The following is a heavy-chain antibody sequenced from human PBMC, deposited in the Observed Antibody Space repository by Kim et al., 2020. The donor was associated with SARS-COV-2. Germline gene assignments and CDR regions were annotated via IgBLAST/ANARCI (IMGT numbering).Heavy chain of an antibody. Sequence: HYVDSVKGRFTISRDNSNNTIFLQMNSLTPDDTAVYYCARRDFWSTYPFDYWGQGTLVTVSS. D-gene: IGHD3-3*01. J-gene: IGHJ4*02. CDR3: ARRDFWSTYPFDY. V-gene: IGHV3-30*01.